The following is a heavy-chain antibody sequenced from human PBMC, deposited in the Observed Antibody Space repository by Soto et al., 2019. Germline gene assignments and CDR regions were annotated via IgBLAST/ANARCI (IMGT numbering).Heavy chain of an antibody. CDR2: ISAYNGNT. J-gene: IGHJ4*02. CDR1: GYTVTSYG. CDR3: ARYSGYDPLSYYLDY. V-gene: IGHV1-18*04. Sequence: ASVKVSCKASGYTVTSYGISWVRQAPGQGLEWMGWISAYNGNTNYAQKLQGRVTMTTDTSTSTAYMELRSLRSDDTAVYYCARYSGYDPLSYYLDYSGQGPQVTVSS. D-gene: IGHD5-12*01.